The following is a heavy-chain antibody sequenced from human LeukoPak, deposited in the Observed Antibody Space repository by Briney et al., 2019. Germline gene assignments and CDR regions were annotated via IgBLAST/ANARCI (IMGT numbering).Heavy chain of an antibody. CDR2: IYYSGST. V-gene: IGHV4-61*01. CDR3: ARFDSGSYQFDAFDI. Sequence: SETLSLTCTVSGGSVSSGSYYWSWIRQPPGKGLEWIGYIYYSGSTNYSPSLESRVTISVDTSKNQFSLKLSSVTATDTAVYYCARFDSGSYQFDAFDIWGQGTMVTVSS. D-gene: IGHD1-26*01. CDR1: GGSVSSGSYY. J-gene: IGHJ3*02.